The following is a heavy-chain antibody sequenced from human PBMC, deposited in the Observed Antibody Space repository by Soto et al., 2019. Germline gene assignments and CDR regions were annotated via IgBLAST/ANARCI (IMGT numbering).Heavy chain of an antibody. CDR3: ARGDGYNYGLGYYFDY. J-gene: IGHJ4*02. Sequence: SGTLSLTGTVSCGSIISGDYYWSWIRQPPGKGLEWIGYIYYSGSTYYNPSLKSRVTISVDTSKNQFSLKLSSVTAADTAVYYCARGDGYNYGLGYYFDYWGQGTLVTVSS. V-gene: IGHV4-30-4*01. D-gene: IGHD5-12*01. CDR1: CGSIISGDYY. CDR2: IYYSGST.